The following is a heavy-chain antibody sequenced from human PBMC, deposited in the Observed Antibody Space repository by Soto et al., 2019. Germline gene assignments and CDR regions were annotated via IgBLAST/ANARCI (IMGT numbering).Heavy chain of an antibody. CDR2: INTDGSVA. J-gene: IGHJ5*01. V-gene: IGHV3-74*03. Sequence: GSLRLSCAASGLTFRSYWMHWVRQAPGKGLVWVSRINTDGSVAMYVDSVKGRFTISRDNAKNTLYLHMNSLRAEDTAVYYCVREGDGSNLYSLDSWGPGTLVTVAS. CDR3: VREGDGSNLYSLDS. CDR1: GLTFRSYW. D-gene: IGHD2-2*01.